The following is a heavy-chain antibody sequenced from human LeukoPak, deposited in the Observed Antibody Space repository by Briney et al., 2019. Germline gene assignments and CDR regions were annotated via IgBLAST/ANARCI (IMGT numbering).Heavy chain of an antibody. V-gene: IGHV1-2*06. J-gene: IGHJ4*02. Sequence: GASVKVSCKASGYTFTSYGISWVRQAPGQGLEWMGRINPNSGGTNYAQKFQGRVTMTRDTSISTAYMELSRLRSDDTAVYYCAREYSSSSGSDYWGQGTPVTVSS. D-gene: IGHD6-6*01. CDR1: GYTFTSYG. CDR3: AREYSSSSGSDY. CDR2: INPNSGGT.